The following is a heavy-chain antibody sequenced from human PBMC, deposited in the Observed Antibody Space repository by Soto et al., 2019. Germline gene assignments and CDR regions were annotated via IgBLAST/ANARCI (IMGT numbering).Heavy chain of an antibody. Sequence: PGGSLRLSCAASGFTVSSNYMSWVRQAPGKGLEWVAVIWYDGSNKYYADSVKGRFTISRDNSKNTLYLQMNSLRAEDTAVYYCARGDDYDSSGPDAWGQGTLVTVSS. J-gene: IGHJ5*02. CDR1: GFTVSSNY. CDR2: IWYDGSNK. CDR3: ARGDDYDSSGPDA. V-gene: IGHV3-33*08. D-gene: IGHD3-22*01.